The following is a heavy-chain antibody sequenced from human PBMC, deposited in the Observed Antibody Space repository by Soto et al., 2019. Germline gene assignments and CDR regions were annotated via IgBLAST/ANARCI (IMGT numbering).Heavy chain of an antibody. CDR2: IYYSGST. CDR1: GGSVSSGSYY. J-gene: IGHJ4*03. D-gene: IGHD1-1*01. Sequence: PSETLSLTCTVSGGSVSSGSYYWSWIRQPPGKGLEWIGYIYYSGSTNCNPSLKSRVTISLNTSKNQSSLKQSSVTAADTAVYYCARGITSTPAVQGDAPGNCYFDSWGLGTLVTASS. CDR3: ARGITSTPAVQGDAPGNCYFDS. V-gene: IGHV4-61*01.